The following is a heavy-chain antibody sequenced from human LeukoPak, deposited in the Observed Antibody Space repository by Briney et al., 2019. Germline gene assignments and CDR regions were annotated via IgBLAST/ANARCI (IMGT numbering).Heavy chain of an antibody. J-gene: IGHJ3*02. V-gene: IGHV4-59*08. D-gene: IGHD3-22*01. CDR2: IYYSESA. CDR1: GGSIRSYY. Sequence: SETLSLTCTVSGGSIRSYYWSWIRQPPGKGLEWIGYIYYSESANYNPSPKSRITISLDTSKNQFSLKLNSVTATDTAVYYCARVGGYPLSAFDIWGQGTMVTVSS. CDR3: ARVGGYPLSAFDI.